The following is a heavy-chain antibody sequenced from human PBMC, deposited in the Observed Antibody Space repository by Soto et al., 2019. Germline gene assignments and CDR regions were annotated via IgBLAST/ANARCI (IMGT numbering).Heavy chain of an antibody. D-gene: IGHD1-26*01. V-gene: IGHV3-7*03. CDR2: IKQDGSEK. CDR1: GFTFSSYW. Sequence: LRLSCAASGFTFSSYWMSWVRQAPGKGLEWVANIKQDGSEKYYVDSVKGRFTISRDNAKNSLYLQMNSLRAEDTAVYCCARSMGATTPYFDYWGQGTMVTVSS. CDR3: ARSMGATTPYFDY. J-gene: IGHJ4*02.